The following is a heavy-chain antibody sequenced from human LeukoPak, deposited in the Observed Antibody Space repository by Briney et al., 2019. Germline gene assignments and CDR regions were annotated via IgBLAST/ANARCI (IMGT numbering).Heavy chain of an antibody. CDR3: ARLASGSYGPLTPFDY. CDR1: GGSISSYY. V-gene: IGHV4-59*08. CDR2: IYYSGST. D-gene: IGHD1-26*01. J-gene: IGHJ4*02. Sequence: SETLSLTCTVSGGSISSYYWSWIRQPPGKGLERIGDIYYSGSTNYNPSLKSRVTISVDTSKNQFSLWLSSVTAADTAVYYSARLASGSYGPLTPFDYWGQGTLVTVSS.